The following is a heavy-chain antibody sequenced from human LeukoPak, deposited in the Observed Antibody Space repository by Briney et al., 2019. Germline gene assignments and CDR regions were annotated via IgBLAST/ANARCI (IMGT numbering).Heavy chain of an antibody. CDR3: ARAFDSSGYYPYYFDY. CDR2: IIPIFGTA. D-gene: IGHD3-22*01. CDR1: GGTFSSYA. V-gene: IGHV1-69*06. J-gene: IGHJ4*02. Sequence: SVKISCKASGGTFSSYAISWVRQAPGQGLEWMGGIIPIFGTANYAQKFQGRVTITADKSTSTAYMELSSLRSEDTAVYYCARAFDSSGYYPYYFDYWGQGTLVTVSS.